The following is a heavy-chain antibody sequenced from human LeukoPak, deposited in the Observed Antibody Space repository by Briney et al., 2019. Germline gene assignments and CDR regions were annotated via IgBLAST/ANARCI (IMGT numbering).Heavy chain of an antibody. CDR1: GLTFSIYE. J-gene: IGHJ4*02. D-gene: IGHD2-2*01. CDR2: ISSSGITI. Sequence: GGSLRLSCAVSGLTFSIYEMNWVRQAPGKGLEWVSYISSSGITIYYADSVKGRFTISRDNAKNSLFLHMNSLRAEDTAVYYCARETDSTLFDYWGQGTLVTVSS. V-gene: IGHV3-48*03. CDR3: ARETDSTLFDY.